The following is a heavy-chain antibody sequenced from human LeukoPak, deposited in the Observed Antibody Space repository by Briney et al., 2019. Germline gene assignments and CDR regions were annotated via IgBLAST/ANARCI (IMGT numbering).Heavy chain of an antibody. V-gene: IGHV1-8*03. Sequence: ASVKVSCKASGYTFSSYDINWVRQATGQGLEWMGWMNPNSGNTGYAQKFQGRVTITRNTSISTAYMELSSLRSEDTAVYYCARASGGLYSSSWYAFDYWGQGTLVTVSS. CDR1: GYTFSSYD. CDR2: MNPNSGNT. D-gene: IGHD6-13*01. CDR3: ARASGGLYSSSWYAFDY. J-gene: IGHJ4*02.